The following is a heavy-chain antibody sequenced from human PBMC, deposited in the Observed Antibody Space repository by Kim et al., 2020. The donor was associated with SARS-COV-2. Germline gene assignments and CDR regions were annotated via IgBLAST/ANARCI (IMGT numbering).Heavy chain of an antibody. V-gene: IGHV3-74*01. Sequence: AESVKGRFTISRDNAKNMLFLQMKSLRDEDTAVYYCAREVVTGNGGLKYWGQGTLVTVSS. J-gene: IGHJ4*02. D-gene: IGHD2-21*02. CDR3: AREVVTGNGGLKY.